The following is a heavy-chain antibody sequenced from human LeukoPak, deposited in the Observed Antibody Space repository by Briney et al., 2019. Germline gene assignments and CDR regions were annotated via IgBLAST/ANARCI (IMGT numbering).Heavy chain of an antibody. CDR1: GYTFTDYY. J-gene: IGHJ4*02. V-gene: IGHV1-2*02. CDR3: ATMGAKNFDH. CDR2: INPNTGGT. Sequence: ASVKVSCKASGYTFTDYYIHWVRQAPGQGLEWLGWINPNTGGTHDVQKFQDRVTMTRDRSIRTAYMEVSRLGSDDTAEYYCATMGAKNFDHWGQGTLVTVSS. D-gene: IGHD1-26*01.